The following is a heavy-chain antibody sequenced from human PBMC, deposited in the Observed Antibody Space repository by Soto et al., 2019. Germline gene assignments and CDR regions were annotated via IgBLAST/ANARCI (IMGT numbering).Heavy chain of an antibody. Sequence: QIQLVQSGAEVKKPGASVKVSCKASGYSFTSYGITWVRQAPGQGPEWLGWITAENGNTNYAQKFQGRSTMTTDTSTNAAIMELRGLRSDDTAGYYCARVVLEWLPTSGFDYWGQGTLVTVSS. V-gene: IGHV1-18*04. D-gene: IGHD5-12*01. CDR3: ARVVLEWLPTSGFDY. CDR2: ITAENGNT. CDR1: GYSFTSYG. J-gene: IGHJ4*02.